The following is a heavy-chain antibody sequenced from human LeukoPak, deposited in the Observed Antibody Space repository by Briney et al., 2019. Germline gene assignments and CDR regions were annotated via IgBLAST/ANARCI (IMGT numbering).Heavy chain of an antibody. V-gene: IGHV4-34*01. CDR3: ARHRRIAAAGTLFYYYYYYMDV. J-gene: IGHJ6*03. CDR1: GGSFSGYY. Sequence: PSETLSLTCAVYGGSFSGYYWSWIRQPPGKGLEWIGEINHSGSTDYNPYLKSRVTISVDTSKNQFSLKLSSVTAADTAVYYCARHRRIAAAGTLFYYYYYYMDVWGKGTTVTISS. D-gene: IGHD6-13*01. CDR2: INHSGST.